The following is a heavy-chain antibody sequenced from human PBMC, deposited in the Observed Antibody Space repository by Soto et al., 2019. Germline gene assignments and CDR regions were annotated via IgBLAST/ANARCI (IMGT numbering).Heavy chain of an antibody. CDR3: ARESEDLTSNFDY. CDR2: ISSTTNYI. J-gene: IGHJ4*02. CDR1: GFSFTRYS. V-gene: IGHV3-21*06. Sequence: KPGGSLRLSCVVSGFSFTRYSMNWVRQAPGKGLEWVSSISSTTNYIYYGDSMKGRFTISRDNAKNSLYLEMNSLRAEDTAVYYCARESEDLTSNFDYWGQGTLVTVSS.